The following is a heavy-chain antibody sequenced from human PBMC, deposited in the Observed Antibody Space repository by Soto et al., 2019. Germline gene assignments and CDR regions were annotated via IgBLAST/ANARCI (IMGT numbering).Heavy chain of an antibody. V-gene: IGHV1-18*01. CDR2: ISAYNGHT. D-gene: IGHD3-10*01. CDR3: ARDYGSGSFRFDY. J-gene: IGHJ4*02. CDR1: GYTFTYYG. Sequence: QVQLVQSGAEVKKPGASVKVSCKASGYTFTYYGVTWVRQAPGQGLEWMGWISAYNGHTNYAQNLQGRVTMTTDTATNTAYMELRSLRSDDTAVYYCARDYGSGSFRFDYWGQGTLVTVSS.